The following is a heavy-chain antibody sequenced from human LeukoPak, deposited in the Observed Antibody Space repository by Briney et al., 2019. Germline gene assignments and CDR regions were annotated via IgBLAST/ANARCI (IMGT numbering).Heavy chain of an antibody. Sequence: GGSLRLSCAASGFTFSSYAMSWVRQAPGKGLEWVSAITDTGGDTFSADSVKGRFTISKDNAKNTVYLQMNNLRAEDTAVYYCVSFYETYWGRGTLVTVSS. D-gene: IGHD2-2*01. J-gene: IGHJ4*02. CDR3: VSFYETY. CDR2: ITDTGGDT. CDR1: GFTFSSYA. V-gene: IGHV3-23*01.